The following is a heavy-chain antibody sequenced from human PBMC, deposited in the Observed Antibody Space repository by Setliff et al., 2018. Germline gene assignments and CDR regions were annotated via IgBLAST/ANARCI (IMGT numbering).Heavy chain of an antibody. CDR2: IYYGGSA. CDR1: GGSISSSNYY. Sequence: ASETLSLTCTVSGGSISSSNYYWGWIRQPPGKGLEWIGNIYYGGSAYYNPSLKSRVTISVDTSKNQFSLKLSSVTAADTAMYYCARILGYCSGGSCYVPYWGQGTLVT. J-gene: IGHJ4*02. D-gene: IGHD2-15*01. V-gene: IGHV4-39*07. CDR3: ARILGYCSGGSCYVPY.